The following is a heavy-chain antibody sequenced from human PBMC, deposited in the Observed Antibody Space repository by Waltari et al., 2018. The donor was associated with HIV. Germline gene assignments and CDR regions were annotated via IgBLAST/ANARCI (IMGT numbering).Heavy chain of an antibody. Sequence: QVQLLQSATVMKRPGASVTVSCGTSGYKFADYYIHWVRQAPGQGLQWRAWINPNSGATNSAQELQGRVFLTRDTSTRTVYMDLYRLTSDDTAIYFCARAPLWGSFRYFDYWGQGTLVTVSP. CDR2: INPNSGAT. CDR1: GYKFADYY. CDR3: ARAPLWGSFRYFDY. J-gene: IGHJ4*02. D-gene: IGHD3-16*02. V-gene: IGHV1-2*02.